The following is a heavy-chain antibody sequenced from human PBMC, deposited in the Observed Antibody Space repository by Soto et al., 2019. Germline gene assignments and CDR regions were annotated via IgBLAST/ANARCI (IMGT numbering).Heavy chain of an antibody. Sequence: QVHLVESGGGVVQPGSSMRVSCVGSGFTFMSYVIHWVRQAPGKGLEWVALTSYDGSNKYYDDSVRGRFTISRDNSRNTVDLQMDSLRLEDTALYYCARWGTTGGLDVWGQGTLVSVSS. J-gene: IGHJ1*01. V-gene: IGHV3-33*05. D-gene: IGHD3-16*01. CDR2: TSYDGSNK. CDR1: GFTFMSYV. CDR3: ARWGTTGGLDV.